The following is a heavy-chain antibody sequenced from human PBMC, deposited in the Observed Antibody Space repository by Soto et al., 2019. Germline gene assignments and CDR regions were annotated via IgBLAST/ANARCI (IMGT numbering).Heavy chain of an antibody. D-gene: IGHD3-22*01. CDR2: ISAYNGNT. Sequence: QVQLVQSGAEVKKPGASVKVSCKASGYTFTSYGISWVRQAPGQGLEWMGWISAYNGNTNYAQKLQGRVTMTTDTSTSTAYRELRSLRSDDTAVYYCARVTYYDSSGYYRYYYGMDVWGQGTTVTVSS. CDR1: GYTFTSYG. J-gene: IGHJ6*02. CDR3: ARVTYYDSSGYYRYYYGMDV. V-gene: IGHV1-18*01.